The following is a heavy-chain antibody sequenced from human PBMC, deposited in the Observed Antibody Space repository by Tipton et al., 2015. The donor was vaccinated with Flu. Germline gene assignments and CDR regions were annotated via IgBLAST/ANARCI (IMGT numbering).Heavy chain of an antibody. V-gene: IGHV3-53*01. CDR1: GFTVSGNY. CDR2: IYSGGST. CDR3: ARAGESGSGIYYYHGMDV. Sequence: SLRLSCAASGFTVSGNYMSWVRQAPGKGLEWVSVIYSGGSTYYADSVKGRFTISRDNSKNTLYLQMNSLRAEDTAVYFCARAGESGSGIYYYHGMDVWGQGTTVTVSS. D-gene: IGHD3-10*01. J-gene: IGHJ6*02.